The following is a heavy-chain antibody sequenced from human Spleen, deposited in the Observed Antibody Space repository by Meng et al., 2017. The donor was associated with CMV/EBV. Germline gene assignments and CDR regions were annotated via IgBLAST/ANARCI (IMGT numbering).Heavy chain of an antibody. V-gene: IGHV3-9*03. D-gene: IGHD2-2*02. CDR1: GFTFKDYA. CDR3: AKGSCSSTNCYNGLFDY. J-gene: IGHJ4*02. Sequence: SLKISCAASGFTFKDYAMHWVRQAPGKGLEWVSGISWNSDTTAYADFVKGRFTISRDNAKNSLYLQMNNLRADDMALYYCAKGSCSSTNCYNGLFDYWGQGTLVTVSS. CDR2: ISWNSDTT.